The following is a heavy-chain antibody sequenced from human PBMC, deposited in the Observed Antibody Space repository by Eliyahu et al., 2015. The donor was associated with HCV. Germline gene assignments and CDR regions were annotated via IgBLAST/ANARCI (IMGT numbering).Heavy chain of an antibody. Sequence: EVQLVESGGGLVQPGGSLRLSCAASGFTFGSYWMSWVRQAPGKGLEWVANIKQDGSEKYYVDSVKGRFTISRDNAKNSLYLQMNSLRAEDTAVYYCARDQGGYSGYDTGRFDYWGQGTLVTVSS. J-gene: IGHJ4*02. CDR2: IKQDGSEK. D-gene: IGHD5-12*01. V-gene: IGHV3-7*01. CDR3: ARDQGGYSGYDTGRFDY. CDR1: GFTFGSYW.